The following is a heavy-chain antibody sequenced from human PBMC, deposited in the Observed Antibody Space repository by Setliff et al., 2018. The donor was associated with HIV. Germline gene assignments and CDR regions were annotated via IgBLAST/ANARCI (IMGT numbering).Heavy chain of an antibody. CDR2: ISVFNGDT. CDR3: ARDGEIGPDF. V-gene: IGHV1-18*04. Sequence: GASVKVSCKASGYSFSDYYIHWVRQAPGQGLEWMGWISVFNGDTTYAQNLQGRFTMTSDTSTTTAYMELRNLRSDDTAVYYCARDGEIGPDFWGQGTLVTVSS. D-gene: IGHD3-3*01. J-gene: IGHJ4*02. CDR1: GYSFSDYY.